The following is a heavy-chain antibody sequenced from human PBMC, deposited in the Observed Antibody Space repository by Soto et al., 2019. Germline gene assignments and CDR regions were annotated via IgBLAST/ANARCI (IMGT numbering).Heavy chain of an antibody. CDR2: ISANNGNT. Sequence: QVQLVQSGAEVKKPGDSVRVSCKASGYTFTSYGIGWVRQAPGQGLEWMGWISANNGNTKYAQKLQGRVTMTTDASTSTAYMELRSLRADDAAVYYCTRDGYFDHWGQGTLVTVSS. J-gene: IGHJ4*02. V-gene: IGHV1-18*01. CDR3: TRDGYFDH. CDR1: GYTFTSYG.